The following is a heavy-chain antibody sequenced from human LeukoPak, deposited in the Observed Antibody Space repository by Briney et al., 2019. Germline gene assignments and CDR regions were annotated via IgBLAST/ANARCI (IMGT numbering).Heavy chain of an antibody. V-gene: IGHV1-18*01. CDR1: GYTFTSYG. CDR2: ISAYNGNT. CDR3: ARWGTDTAMSHDAFDI. D-gene: IGHD5-18*01. Sequence: ASVKVSCKASGYTFTSYGISWVRQAPGQGLEWMGWISAYNGNTNYAQKFQGWVTMTRDTPISTAYMELSRLRSDDTAVYYCARWGTDTAMSHDAFDIWGQGTMVTVSS. J-gene: IGHJ3*02.